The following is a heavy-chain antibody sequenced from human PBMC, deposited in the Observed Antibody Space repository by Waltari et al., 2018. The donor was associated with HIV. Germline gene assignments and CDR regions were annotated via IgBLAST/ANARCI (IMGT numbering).Heavy chain of an antibody. V-gene: IGHV4-34*01. CDR2: INRSGST. CDR1: GGSFSGYY. Sequence: QVQLQQWGAGLLKPSETLSLTCGVYGGSFSGYYWSWIRQPPGKGLEWIGEINRSGSTNYNPSLKSRVTISVDTSKNQFSLKLSSVTAADTAVYYCARGRVDRSFDYWGQGTLVTVSS. D-gene: IGHD5-12*01. J-gene: IGHJ4*02. CDR3: ARGRVDRSFDY.